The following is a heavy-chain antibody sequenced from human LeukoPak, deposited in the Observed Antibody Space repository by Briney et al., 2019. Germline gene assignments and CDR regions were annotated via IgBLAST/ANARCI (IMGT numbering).Heavy chain of an antibody. CDR3: ARGSDSSAYNI. D-gene: IGHD6-19*01. J-gene: IGHJ3*02. V-gene: IGHV1-8*03. CDR1: GYTFTSYD. CDR2: MNPNSGNT. Sequence: ASVKVSCKASGYTFTSYDINWVRQATGQGLEWMGWMNPNSGNTGYAQKFQGRVTITRNTSISTAYMELSSLRSEDTAAYYCARGSDSSAYNIWGQGTMVTVSS.